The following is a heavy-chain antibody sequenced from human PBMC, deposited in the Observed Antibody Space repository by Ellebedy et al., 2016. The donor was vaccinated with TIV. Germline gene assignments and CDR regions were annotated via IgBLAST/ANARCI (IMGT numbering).Heavy chain of an antibody. V-gene: IGHV4-59*12. Sequence: MPGGSLRLSCTVSGGSISSYYWSWIRQPPGKGLEWIGYIYYSGSTNYNPSLKSRVTISVDTSKNQFSLKLSSVTAADTAVYYCARGPRSSGWSDYWGQGTLVTVSS. J-gene: IGHJ4*02. D-gene: IGHD6-19*01. CDR2: IYYSGST. CDR1: GGSISSYY. CDR3: ARGPRSSGWSDY.